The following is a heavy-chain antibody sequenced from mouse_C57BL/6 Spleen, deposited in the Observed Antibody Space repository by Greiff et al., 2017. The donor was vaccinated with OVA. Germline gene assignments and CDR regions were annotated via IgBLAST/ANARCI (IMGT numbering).Heavy chain of an antibody. CDR1: GFTFSDYY. CDR2: INYDGSST. Sequence: EVNVVESEGGLVQPGSSMKLSCTASGFTFSDYYMAWVRQVPEKGLEWVANINYDGSSTYYLDSLKSRFIISRDNAKNILYLQMSSLKSEDTATYYCAREAGTDYFDYWGHGTTLTVSS. CDR3: AREAGTDYFDY. V-gene: IGHV5-16*01. J-gene: IGHJ2*01. D-gene: IGHD3-3*01.